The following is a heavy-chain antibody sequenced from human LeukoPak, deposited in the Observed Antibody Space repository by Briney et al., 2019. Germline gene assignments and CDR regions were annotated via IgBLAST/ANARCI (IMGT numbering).Heavy chain of an antibody. CDR3: ARDRAITNDFDY. D-gene: IGHD2-8*01. CDR1: GYTFTSYY. Sequence: ASVKVSCKASGYTFTSYYMHWVRQAPGQGLEWMGIINPSGGSTSYAQKFQGRVTMTRDMSTSTVYMELSSLRSEDTAVYYCARDRAITNDFDYWGQGTLVTVSS. V-gene: IGHV1-46*01. J-gene: IGHJ4*02. CDR2: INPSGGST.